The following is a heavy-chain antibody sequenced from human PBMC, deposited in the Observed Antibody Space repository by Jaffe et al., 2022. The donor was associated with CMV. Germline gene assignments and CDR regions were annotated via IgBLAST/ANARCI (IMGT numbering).Heavy chain of an antibody. CDR1: GFTFSSYS. D-gene: IGHD3-10*01. J-gene: IGHJ5*02. CDR2: ISSSSSTI. V-gene: IGHV3-48*02. Sequence: EVQLVESGGGLVQPGGSLRLSCAASGFTFSSYSMNWVRQAPGKGLEWVSYISSSSSTIYYADSVKGRFTISRDNAKNSLYLQMNSLRDEDTAVYYCARLGLTMVRGVIITLGNWFDPWGQGTLVTVSS. CDR3: ARLGLTMVRGVIITLGNWFDP.